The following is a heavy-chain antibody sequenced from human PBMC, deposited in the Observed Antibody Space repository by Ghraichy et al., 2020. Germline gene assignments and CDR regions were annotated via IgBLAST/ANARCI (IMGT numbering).Heavy chain of an antibody. V-gene: IGHV4-31*03. Sequence: TLSLTCTVSGGSISSGGYYWSWIRQHPGKGLEWIGYIYYSGSTYYNPSLKSRVTISVDTSKNQFSLKLSSVTAADTAVYYCARAGPIVGAEGSTFDYWGQGTLVTVSS. J-gene: IGHJ4*02. CDR2: IYYSGST. CDR3: ARAGPIVGAEGSTFDY. CDR1: GGSISSGGYY. D-gene: IGHD1-26*01.